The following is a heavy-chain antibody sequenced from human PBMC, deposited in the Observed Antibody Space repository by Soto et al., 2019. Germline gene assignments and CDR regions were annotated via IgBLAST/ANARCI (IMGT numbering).Heavy chain of an antibody. J-gene: IGHJ4*01. CDR1: GFTFSISE. CDR3: SRGVEMATLSVRYYFDY. V-gene: IGHV3-48*03. D-gene: IGHD2-15*01. CDR2: MSYSGNTI. Sequence: PGGSPRLSCAACGFTFSISEMTWVRQDPGKGLEWLAFMSYSGNTIYYADSVRGRFTISRDNARNSLFLQMDSLRAEDTAVYYCSRGVEMATLSVRYYFDYWGHGTLVTVHS.